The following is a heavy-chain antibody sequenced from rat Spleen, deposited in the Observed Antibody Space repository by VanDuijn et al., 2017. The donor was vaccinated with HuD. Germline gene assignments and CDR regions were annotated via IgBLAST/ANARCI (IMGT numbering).Heavy chain of an antibody. CDR3: TTENYWFAY. Sequence: EVQLMESGGGLVQPGKSLKLSCVASGFTFNNYWMTWVRQAPTKGLEWVATINYDGTSTFYRDSVKARFTISRDNAKSTLYLQMDSLRSEDTATYYCTTENYWFAYWGQGTLVTVSS. J-gene: IGHJ3*01. CDR1: GFTFNNYW. D-gene: IGHD1-10*01. CDR2: INYDGTST. V-gene: IGHV5-31*01.